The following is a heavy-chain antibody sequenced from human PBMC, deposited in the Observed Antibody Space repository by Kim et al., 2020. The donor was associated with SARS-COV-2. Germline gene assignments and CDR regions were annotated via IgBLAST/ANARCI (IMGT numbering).Heavy chain of an antibody. D-gene: IGHD3-9*01. V-gene: IGHV1-69*13. CDR3: ARVLPPFDWLFVGRLDY. J-gene: IGHJ4*02. CDR1: GGTFSSYA. Sequence: SVKVSCKASGGTFSSYAISWVRQAPGQGLEWMGGIIPIFGTANYAQKFQGRVTITADESTSTAYMELSSLRSEDTAVYYCARVLPPFDWLFVGRLDYWGQGTLVTVSS. CDR2: IIPIFGTA.